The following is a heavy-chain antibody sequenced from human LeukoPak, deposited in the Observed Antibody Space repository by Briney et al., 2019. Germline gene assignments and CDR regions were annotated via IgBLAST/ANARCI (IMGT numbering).Heavy chain of an antibody. J-gene: IGHJ4*02. CDR1: GYTLTELS. V-gene: IGHV1-24*01. CDR3: ATTSPLERRHYFDY. CDR2: LDPEDGET. D-gene: IGHD1-1*01. Sequence: GASVKVSCNVSGYTLTELSMHWVRQAPGKGLEWMGGLDPEDGETIYAQKFQGRVTMTEDTSTDTAYIELSSLRSEDTAVYYCATTSPLERRHYFDYWGQGTLVTVSS.